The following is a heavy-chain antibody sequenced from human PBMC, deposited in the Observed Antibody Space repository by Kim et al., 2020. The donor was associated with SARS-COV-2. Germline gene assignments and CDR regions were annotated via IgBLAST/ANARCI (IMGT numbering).Heavy chain of an antibody. CDR1: GYTFTSYA. V-gene: IGHV7-4-1*02. D-gene: IGHD5-12*01. J-gene: IGHJ5*02. CDR2: INTNTGNP. CDR3: ARGGIVRRWLRFENWFDP. Sequence: ASVKVSCKASGYTFTSYAMNWVRQAPGQGLEWMGWINTNTGNPTYAQGFTGRFVFSLDTSVSTAYLQISSLKAEDTAVYYCARGGIVRRWLRFENWFDPWGQGTLVTVSS.